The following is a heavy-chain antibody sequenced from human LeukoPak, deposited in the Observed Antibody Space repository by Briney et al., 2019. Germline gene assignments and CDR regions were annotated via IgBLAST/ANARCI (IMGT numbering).Heavy chain of an antibody. CDR2: ISAYNGNT. CDR3: AREMTTVTRRGFDY. CDR1: GYTFTSYG. D-gene: IGHD4-17*01. Sequence: ASVKVSCKASGYTFTSYGISWVRQAPEQGLEWMGWISAYNGNTNYAQKLQGRVTMTTDTSTSTAYMELRSLRSDDTAVYYCAREMTTVTRRGFDYWGQGTLVTVSS. J-gene: IGHJ4*02. V-gene: IGHV1-18*01.